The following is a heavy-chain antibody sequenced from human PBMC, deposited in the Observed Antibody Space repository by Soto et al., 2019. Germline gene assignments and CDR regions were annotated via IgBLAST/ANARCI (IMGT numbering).Heavy chain of an antibody. D-gene: IGHD3-22*01. CDR1: GFTFSSYG. CDR2: ISYDGSNK. J-gene: IGHJ4*02. V-gene: IGHV3-30*18. CDR3: AKDLYYYDSSGYLIYDY. Sequence: GGSLRLSCAASGFTFSSYGMHWVRQAPGKGLEWVAVISYDGSNKYYADSVKGRFTISRDNSKNTLYLQMNSLRAEDTAVYYCAKDLYYYDSSGYLIYDYWGQGTLVTVSS.